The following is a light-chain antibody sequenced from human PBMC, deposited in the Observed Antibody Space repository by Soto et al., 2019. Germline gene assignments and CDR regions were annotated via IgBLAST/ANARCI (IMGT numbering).Light chain of an antibody. V-gene: IGKV1-9*01. CDR3: LHLNSYSPDT. CDR1: QGSSSY. CDR2: AAS. Sequence: DIQLTQSPSFLSASVGDRVTITCRASQGSSSYLAWYQQKPGTAPKLLIFAASTLQNGVPSRFSGSGSGTEFTLTISSLQPEDFATYYCLHLNSYSPDTCGPATNVDIK. J-gene: IGKJ3*01.